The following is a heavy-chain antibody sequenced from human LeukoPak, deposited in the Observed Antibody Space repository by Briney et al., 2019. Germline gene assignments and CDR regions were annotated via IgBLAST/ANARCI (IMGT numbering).Heavy chain of an antibody. V-gene: IGHV3-7*01. CDR2: IKQDGSEK. CDR3: ARRGYYYDSSGYYLGGFDY. CDR1: GFTFSTYY. J-gene: IGHJ4*02. Sequence: GGSLRLSCAASGFTFSTYYMSWVRQAPGTGLEWVANIKQDGSEKYYVDSVKGRFTISRDNAKNSLYLQMNSLRAEDTAVYYCARRGYYYDSSGYYLGGFDYWGQGTLVTVSS. D-gene: IGHD3-22*01.